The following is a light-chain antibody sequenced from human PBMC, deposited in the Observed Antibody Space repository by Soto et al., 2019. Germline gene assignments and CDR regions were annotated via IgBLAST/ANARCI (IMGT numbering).Light chain of an antibody. CDR3: SSYTSTTLV. V-gene: IGLV2-14*01. CDR2: EVR. CDR1: MRDVGAYNL. J-gene: IGLJ2*01. Sequence: QSVLTQPASVSGSAGQSITISCSGTMRDVGAYNLVSWYQQHPGTAPKLIIYEVRNRPSGISSRFSGSRSGNTASLTISGLQPEDEGDYYCSSYTSTTLVFGGGTQLTVL.